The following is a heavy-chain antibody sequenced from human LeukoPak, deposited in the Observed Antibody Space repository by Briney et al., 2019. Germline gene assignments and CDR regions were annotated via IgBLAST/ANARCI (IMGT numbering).Heavy chain of an antibody. D-gene: IGHD3-10*01. CDR3: ARFAKGYGSGDIDY. Sequence: GGSLRLSCVAFGFTFSRYWMSWVRQAPGKGLEWVANIKQDGDQKHYVDSVRGRFIISRDNAKNSLHLQMNSLRAEDTAVYYCARFAKGYGSGDIDYWGQGTLVTVSS. CDR1: GFTFSRYW. V-gene: IGHV3-7*01. J-gene: IGHJ4*02. CDR2: IKQDGDQK.